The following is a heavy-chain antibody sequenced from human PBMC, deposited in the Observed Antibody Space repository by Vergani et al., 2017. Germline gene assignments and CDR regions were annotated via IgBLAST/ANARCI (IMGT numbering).Heavy chain of an antibody. CDR3: ARGSRAAGYSGPDS. J-gene: IGHJ4*02. Sequence: QVQLQESGPGLVKPSQSLSLTCTVSGGSISGVSYYLSWVRQPAGKGLEWIGRIYYSGRTDYNPSLESRVTITVATSKNQFSLTLSSVNATDTAVYYCARGSRAAGYSGPDSWGQGTRVTVSS. D-gene: IGHD6-13*01. CDR1: GGSISGVSYY. CDR2: IYYSGRT. V-gene: IGHV4-61*02.